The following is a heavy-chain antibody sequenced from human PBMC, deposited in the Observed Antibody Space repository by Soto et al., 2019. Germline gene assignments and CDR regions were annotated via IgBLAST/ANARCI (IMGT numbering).Heavy chain of an antibody. CDR2: IIPILGIA. J-gene: IGHJ3*02. CDR1: GGTFSSYT. CDR3: ARADSSGYDRAFDI. D-gene: IGHD3-22*01. Sequence: QVQLVQSGAEVKKPGSSVKVSCKASGGTFSSYTISWVRQAPGQGLEWMGRIIPILGIANYAQKFQGRVTITADKSTSTAYMELSSLRSEDTAVYYCARADSSGYDRAFDIWGQGTMVTVSS. V-gene: IGHV1-69*02.